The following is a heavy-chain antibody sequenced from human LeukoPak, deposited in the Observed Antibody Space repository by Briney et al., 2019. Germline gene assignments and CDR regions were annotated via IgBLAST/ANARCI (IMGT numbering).Heavy chain of an antibody. CDR3: TRENYYDSSGPSVY. V-gene: IGHV3-49*03. CDR2: IRSKAYGGTT. J-gene: IGHJ4*02. D-gene: IGHD3-22*01. Sequence: GGSLRLSCTASGFTFGDYAMSWFRQAPGKGLEWVGFIRSKAYGGTTEYAASVKGRFTISRDDSKSIAYLQMNSLKTEDTAVYYCTRENYYDSSGPSVYWGQGTPVTVSS. CDR1: GFTFGDYA.